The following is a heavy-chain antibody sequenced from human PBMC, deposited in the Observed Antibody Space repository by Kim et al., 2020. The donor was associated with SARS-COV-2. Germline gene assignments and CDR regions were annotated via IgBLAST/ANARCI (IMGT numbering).Heavy chain of an antibody. J-gene: IGHJ6*02. CDR3: AKGEITIFGVVKDPDLYCIDV. CDR2: ISGSGGST. Sequence: GGSLRLSCAASGFTFSSYDMSWVRQAPGKGLEWVSAISGSGGSTYYADSATGRFTISSDNYKNTLYLQMKSLRAEATAVYYCAKGEITIFGVVKDPDLYCIDVCGQGATVTVSS. CDR1: GFTFSSYD. D-gene: IGHD3-3*01. V-gene: IGHV3-23*01.